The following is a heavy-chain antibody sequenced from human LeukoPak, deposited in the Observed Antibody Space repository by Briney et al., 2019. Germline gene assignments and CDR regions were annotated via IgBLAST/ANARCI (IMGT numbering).Heavy chain of an antibody. Sequence: ASVKASCKASGYTFTGYYMHWVRQAPGQGLEWMGWINPNSGGTNYAQKFQGRVTMTRDTSISTAYMELSRLRSDDTAVYYCARDGYCGGDCRFYYYGMDVWGQGTTVTVSS. V-gene: IGHV1-2*02. CDR1: GYTFTGYY. D-gene: IGHD2-21*02. CDR2: INPNSGGT. CDR3: ARDGYCGGDCRFYYYGMDV. J-gene: IGHJ6*02.